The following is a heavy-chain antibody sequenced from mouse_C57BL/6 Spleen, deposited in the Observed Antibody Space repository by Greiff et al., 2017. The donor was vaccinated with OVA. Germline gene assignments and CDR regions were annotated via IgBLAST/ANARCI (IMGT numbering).Heavy chain of an antibody. CDR1: GYTFTSYW. CDR2: IHPNSGST. Sequence: QVQLKQPGAELVKPGASVKLSCKASGYTFTSYWMHWVKQRPGQGLEWIGMIHPNSGSTNYNEKFKSKATLTVDKSSSTAYMQLSSLTSEDSAVYYCARRGDGWYFDVWGTGTTVTVSS. J-gene: IGHJ1*03. CDR3: ARRGDGWYFDV. V-gene: IGHV1-64*01.